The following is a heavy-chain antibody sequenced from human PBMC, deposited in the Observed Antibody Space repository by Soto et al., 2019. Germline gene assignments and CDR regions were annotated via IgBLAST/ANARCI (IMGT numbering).Heavy chain of an antibody. J-gene: IGHJ5*02. CDR2: IYHSGST. CDR1: GGSISSGGYS. V-gene: IGHV4-30-2*01. CDR3: ARVILGPTGPWFDP. Sequence: SETLSLTCAVSGGSISSGGYSWSWIRQPPGKGLEWIGYIYHSGSTYYNPSLKSRVTISVDRSKNQFSLKLSSVTAADTAVYYCARVILGPTGPWFDPWGQGTLVTVSS.